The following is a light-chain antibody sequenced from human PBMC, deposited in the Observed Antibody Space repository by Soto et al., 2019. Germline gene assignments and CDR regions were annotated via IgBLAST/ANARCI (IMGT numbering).Light chain of an antibody. CDR3: TSYSSTTRVK. Sequence: QSALTQPSSLSGSPGQSITISCSGTISDVVNYNFVSWYQQHPGKAPKLVIYEVSNRPSGVSSRFSGSKSGNTASLTISGLQVEDEAYYYCTSYSSTTRVKFGGGTKVTVL. CDR1: ISDVVNYNF. V-gene: IGLV2-14*01. J-gene: IGLJ2*01. CDR2: EVS.